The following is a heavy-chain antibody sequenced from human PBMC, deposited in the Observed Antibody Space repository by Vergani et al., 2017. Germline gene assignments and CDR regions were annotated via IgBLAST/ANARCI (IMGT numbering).Heavy chain of an antibody. D-gene: IGHD2-8*02. J-gene: IGHJ4*02. CDR3: ARGPDMYCWTY. CDR1: GGSFSGYY. Sequence: QVQLQQWGAGLLKPSETLSLTCAVYGGSFSGYYWSWIRQPPGKGLEWSGEINHSGSTNYNPSLKSRFTISVDTSKNQFSLKLSSVTVADTAVYYCARGPDMYCWTYWGQGTLVTVSS. CDR2: INHSGST. V-gene: IGHV4-34*01.